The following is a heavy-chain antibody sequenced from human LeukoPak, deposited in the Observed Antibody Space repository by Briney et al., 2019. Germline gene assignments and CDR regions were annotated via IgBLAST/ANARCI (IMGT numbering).Heavy chain of an antibody. CDR2: IYYSGIS. Sequence: KPSETLSLTCTVSGGSISTYYWSWLRQSPGKGLEWIGYIYYSGISNHNPSLNSRVTISVDTSNNQFSLKLRSVTAADTAVYYCAREAVAGQHFDYWGQGALVTVSS. V-gene: IGHV4-59*01. CDR1: GGSISTYY. J-gene: IGHJ4*02. D-gene: IGHD6-19*01. CDR3: AREAVAGQHFDY.